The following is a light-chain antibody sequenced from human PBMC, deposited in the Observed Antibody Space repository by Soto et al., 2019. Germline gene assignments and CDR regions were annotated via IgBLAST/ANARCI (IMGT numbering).Light chain of an antibody. CDR2: DAS. Sequence: SVLTKSPGTLALSPGERATLSRSASQSVSSYLAWYQQKPGQAPRLLIYDASNRATGIPARFSGSGSGTDFTLTISSLEPEDFAVYYCQQRSNWPPITFGQGTRLEIK. CDR1: QSVSSY. V-gene: IGKV3-11*01. J-gene: IGKJ5*01. CDR3: QQRSNWPPIT.